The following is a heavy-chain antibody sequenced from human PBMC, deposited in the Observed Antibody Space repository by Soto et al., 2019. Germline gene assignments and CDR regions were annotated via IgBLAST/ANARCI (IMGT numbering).Heavy chain of an antibody. CDR2: IYYSGST. CDR3: ARHDYYGSGSYKGTHYYYYGMDV. CDR1: GGSISSTSYY. D-gene: IGHD3-10*01. J-gene: IGHJ6*02. Sequence: SETLSLTCTVSGGSISSTSYYWGWIRQPPGKGLEWIGSIYYSGSTYYNPSLKSRVTISVDTSKNQFSLKLSSVTAADTAVYYCARHDYYGSGSYKGTHYYYYGMDVWGQGTTVTVSS. V-gene: IGHV4-39*01.